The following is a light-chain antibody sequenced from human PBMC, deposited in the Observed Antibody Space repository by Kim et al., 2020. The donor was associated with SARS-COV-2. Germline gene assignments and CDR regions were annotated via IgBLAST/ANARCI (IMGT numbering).Light chain of an antibody. CDR2: AAS. V-gene: IGKV1-8*01. CDR1: QGISSY. CDR3: QQYYGKYT. J-gene: IGKJ2*01. Sequence: AIRMTQSPSSFSASTGDRVTITCRASQGISSYLAWYQQKPGKAPKLLIYAASTLQSGVPSRFSGSGSGTDFTLTISCLQSEDFATYYCQQYYGKYTFGQGTKVDIK.